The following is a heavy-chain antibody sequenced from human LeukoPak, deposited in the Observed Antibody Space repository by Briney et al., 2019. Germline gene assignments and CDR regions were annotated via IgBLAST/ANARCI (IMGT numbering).Heavy chain of an antibody. Sequence: SETLSLTCTVSGGSISSGGYYWSWIRQPPGKGLEWIGYIYHSGSTYYNPSLKSRVTISVDRSKNQFSLKLSSVTAADTAVYYCARVGFQAAAGTPDYWGQGTLVTVSS. V-gene: IGHV4-30-2*01. J-gene: IGHJ4*02. CDR2: IYHSGST. D-gene: IGHD6-13*01. CDR3: ARVGFQAAAGTPDY. CDR1: GGSISSGGYY.